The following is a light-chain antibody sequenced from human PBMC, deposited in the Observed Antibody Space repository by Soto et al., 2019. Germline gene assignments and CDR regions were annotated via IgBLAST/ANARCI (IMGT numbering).Light chain of an antibody. CDR1: QSVSSSY. CDR2: GAS. CDR3: QQYGSSSST. V-gene: IGKV3-20*01. Sequence: IVVTQSPGTLSLSPVERATLSCRASQSVSSSYLAWYQQKPGQAPRLLIYGASSRATGIPDRFSGSGSGTDFTLTISRLEPEDFAVYYCQQYGSSSSTFGQGTKVDIK. J-gene: IGKJ1*01.